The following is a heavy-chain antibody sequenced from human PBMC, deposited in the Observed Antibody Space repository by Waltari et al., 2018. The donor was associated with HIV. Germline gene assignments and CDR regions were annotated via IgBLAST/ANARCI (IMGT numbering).Heavy chain of an antibody. CDR1: GYSISSGYY. CDR2: IYHSGST. CDR3: ARGQGLGTFDC. D-gene: IGHD6-19*01. V-gene: IGHV4-38-2*01. J-gene: IGHJ4*02. Sequence: QVQLQESGPGLVKSSETLSLTCAVSGYSISSGYYWGWIRQPPGTALESIGIIYHSGSTYDNPSLKSRVTISADTSNNQFSLKVSSVTAADTAVYYCARGQGLGTFDCWGQGTLVTVSS.